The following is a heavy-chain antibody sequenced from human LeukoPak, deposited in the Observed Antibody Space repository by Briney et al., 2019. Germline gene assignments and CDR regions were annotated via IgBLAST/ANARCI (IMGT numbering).Heavy chain of an antibody. Sequence: SETLSLTCTVSGGSISSSGYYWGWIRQPPGKGLEWIGSIYYSGGTYYNPSLESRVAISADMSKNQISLKLTSVTGADTAVYYCAGERGEEYSSGWYKTNYFYNWGQGTRVTVSS. J-gene: IGHJ4*02. CDR3: AGERGEEYSSGWYKTNYFYN. V-gene: IGHV4-39*07. CDR2: IYYSGGT. CDR1: GGSISSSGYY. D-gene: IGHD6-19*01.